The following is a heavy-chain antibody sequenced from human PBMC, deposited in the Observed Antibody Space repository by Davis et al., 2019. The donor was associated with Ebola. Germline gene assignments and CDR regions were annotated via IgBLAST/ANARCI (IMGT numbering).Heavy chain of an antibody. CDR1: GFTFSSYS. D-gene: IGHD2-2*01. CDR2: ISSSSSTI. J-gene: IGHJ6*02. CDR3: ARDDSCSSTSCFYYYYYGMDV. V-gene: IGHV3-21*01. Sequence: GESLKISCAASGFTFSSYSMNWVRQAPGKGLEWVSSISSSSSTIYYADSVKGRFTISRDNAKNTLYLQMNSLRAEDTAVYYCARDDSCSSTSCFYYYYYGMDVWGQGTTVTVSS.